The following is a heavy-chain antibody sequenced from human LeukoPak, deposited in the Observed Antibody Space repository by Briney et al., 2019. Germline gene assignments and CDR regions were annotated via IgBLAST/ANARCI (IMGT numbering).Heavy chain of an antibody. CDR3: ARVMGSSWYDPWFDT. V-gene: IGHV4-4*02. CDR1: GGSISSSNW. CDR2: IYHSGSI. D-gene: IGHD6-13*01. Sequence: SGTLSLTCAVSGGSISSSNWLSWVRPPPGEGLDGSGEIYHSGSINYNPSLKSRVPISVDKSKNQFSLKLSSVTAADTAVYYCARVMGSSWYDPWFDTWGQGTLVTVSS. J-gene: IGHJ5*02.